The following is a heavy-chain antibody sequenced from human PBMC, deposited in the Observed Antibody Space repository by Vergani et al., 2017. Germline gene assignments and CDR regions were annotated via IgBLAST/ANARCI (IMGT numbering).Heavy chain of an antibody. CDR3: ARDGEDSYGWHYDGMDV. CDR2: ISSSGSTI. Sequence: EVQLVESGGGLVQPGGSLSLSCAASGFTFSSYEMNWVRQAPGKGLEWVSYISSSGSTIYYADSVKGRFTISRDNAKNSLYLQMNSLRAEDTAVYYCARDGEDSYGWHYDGMDVWGQGTMVTVSS. J-gene: IGHJ6*02. D-gene: IGHD5-18*01. V-gene: IGHV3-48*03. CDR1: GFTFSSYE.